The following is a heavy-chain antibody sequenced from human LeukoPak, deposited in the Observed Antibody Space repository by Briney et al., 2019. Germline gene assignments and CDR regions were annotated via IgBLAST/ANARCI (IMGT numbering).Heavy chain of an antibody. Sequence: GGSLRLSCAASGITFSSYSMNWVRQAPGKGLEWVSSISSSSSYIYYADSVKGRFTISRDNAKNSLYLQMNSLRAEDTAVYYCARGHRGILDYWGQGTLVTVSS. D-gene: IGHD1-14*01. J-gene: IGHJ4*02. CDR1: GITFSSYS. V-gene: IGHV3-21*01. CDR2: ISSSSSYI. CDR3: ARGHRGILDY.